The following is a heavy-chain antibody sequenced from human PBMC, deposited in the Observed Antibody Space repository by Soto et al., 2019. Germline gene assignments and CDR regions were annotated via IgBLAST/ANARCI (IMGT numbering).Heavy chain of an antibody. CDR3: ARESPLYGGSTGHFDY. D-gene: IGHD3-10*01. CDR1: GGTFSRYA. Sequence: QVQLVQSGAEVRKPGSSVKVSCKAFGGTFSRYAFSWVRQAPGQGLEWMGRIIPISGTSNYAQKFHGRVTITADKPTTTAYMEVSGLSSDDTAVYYCARESPLYGGSTGHFDYWGQGTLVTVSS. J-gene: IGHJ4*02. V-gene: IGHV1-69*06. CDR2: IIPISGTS.